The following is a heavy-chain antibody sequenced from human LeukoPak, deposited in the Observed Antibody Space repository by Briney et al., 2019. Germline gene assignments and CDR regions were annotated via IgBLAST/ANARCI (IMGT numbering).Heavy chain of an antibody. V-gene: IGHV3-11*06. CDR2: ISSSSSYI. D-gene: IGHD3-22*01. Sequence: PGVSLRLSCATSGFTFTDYYMSWIRQAPGKGLEWVSSISSSSSYIYYADSLKGRFTISRDNAKNSLYLQMNSLRAEDTAVYYCARGPYYYDSSGYYYHYWGQGTLVTVSS. CDR1: GFTFTDYY. CDR3: ARGPYYYDSSGYYYHY. J-gene: IGHJ4*02.